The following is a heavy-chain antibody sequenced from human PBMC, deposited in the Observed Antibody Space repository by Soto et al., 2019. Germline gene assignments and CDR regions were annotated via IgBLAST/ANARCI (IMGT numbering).Heavy chain of an antibody. Sequence: PSETLSLTCAIYGGSFSGYYWSWIRQPPGKGLEWIGEINHSGSTNYNPSLKSRVTTSVDTSKNQFSLKLSSVTAADTAVYYCARGGGRIAARNNWFDPWGQGTLVTVSS. D-gene: IGHD6-6*01. J-gene: IGHJ5*02. CDR2: INHSGST. CDR1: GGSFSGYY. CDR3: ARGGGRIAARNNWFDP. V-gene: IGHV4-34*01.